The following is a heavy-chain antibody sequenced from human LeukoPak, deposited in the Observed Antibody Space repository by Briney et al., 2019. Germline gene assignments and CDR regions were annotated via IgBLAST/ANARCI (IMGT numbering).Heavy chain of an antibody. CDR3: ARAPTHEDAFDI. J-gene: IGHJ3*02. Sequence: GGSLRLSCAASGFTFSNHWMFWVRQAPGKGLVWVSRINPDGTATKYTGSVEGRFTISRDNSKNTLYLQMNSLRAEDTAVYYCARAPTHEDAFDIWGQGTMVTVSS. CDR1: GFTFSNHW. V-gene: IGHV3-74*01. CDR2: INPDGTAT.